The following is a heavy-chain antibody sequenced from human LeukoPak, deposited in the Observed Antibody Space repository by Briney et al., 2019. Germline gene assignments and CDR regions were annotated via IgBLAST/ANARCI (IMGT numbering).Heavy chain of an antibody. CDR3: ASRCYYDSSGSNKPDY. V-gene: IGHV3-21*01. CDR1: GFTFSSYN. CDR2: ISSSSSYI. Sequence: GGSLRLSCAASGFTFSSYNMNWVRQAPGKGLEWVSSISSSSSYIYYADSVKGRFTISRDNAKNSLYLQMNSLRAEDTAVYYCASRCYYDSSGSNKPDYWGQGTLVTVSS. D-gene: IGHD3-22*01. J-gene: IGHJ4*02.